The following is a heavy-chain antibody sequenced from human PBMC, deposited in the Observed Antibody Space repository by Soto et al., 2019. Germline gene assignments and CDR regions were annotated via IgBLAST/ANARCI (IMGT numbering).Heavy chain of an antibody. Sequence: VQLLESGGGLVHPGGSLRLSCTVSGFTFSNYAMNWVHQAPGKGLEWVSTLSSSGGNTFYADSVKGRFTISRDNSNNTLYLQMTSLRAEDTALYYCAKDWAFDWNYFRNVDLWGRGNLVTVSS. CDR2: LSSSGGNT. V-gene: IGHV3-23*01. D-gene: IGHD3-9*01. J-gene: IGHJ2*01. CDR1: GFTFSNYA. CDR3: AKDWAFDWNYFRNVDL.